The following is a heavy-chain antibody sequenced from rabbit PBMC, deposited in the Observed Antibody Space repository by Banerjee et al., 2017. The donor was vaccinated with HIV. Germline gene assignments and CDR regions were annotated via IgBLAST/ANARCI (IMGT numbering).Heavy chain of an antibody. CDR1: GFSFSSTYW. J-gene: IGHJ4*01. Sequence: QEQLEESGGDLVKPEGSLTLTCTASGFSFSSTYWICWVRQAPGKGLEWIACIDAGSSGGTDYASWAKGRFTISKSSSTTVTLQVTSLTAADTATYFCARGSGFDTHFNLWGPGTLVTVS. CDR3: ARGSGFDTHFNL. D-gene: IGHD1-1*01. CDR2: IDAGSSGGT. V-gene: IGHV1S45*01.